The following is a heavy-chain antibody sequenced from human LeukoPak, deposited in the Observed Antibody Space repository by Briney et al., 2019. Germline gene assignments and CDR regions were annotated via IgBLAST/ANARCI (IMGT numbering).Heavy chain of an antibody. Sequence: ASVKVSCKASGYTFTSYYKHWVRQAPGQGLEWMGIINPSGGSTSYAQKFQGRVTMTRDMSTSTVYMELSSLRSEDTAVYYCARRGQSVAGVIYYYYYMDVWGKGTTVTISS. D-gene: IGHD6-19*01. V-gene: IGHV1-46*01. CDR1: GYTFTSYY. J-gene: IGHJ6*03. CDR2: INPSGGST. CDR3: ARRGQSVAGVIYYYYYMDV.